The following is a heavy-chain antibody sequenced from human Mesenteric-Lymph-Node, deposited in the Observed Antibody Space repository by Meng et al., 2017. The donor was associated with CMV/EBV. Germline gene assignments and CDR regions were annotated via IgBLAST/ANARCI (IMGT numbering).Heavy chain of an antibody. J-gene: IGHJ4*02. D-gene: IGHD2-2*01. CDR3: ARGSNLDF. CDR2: MNPNSGYT. V-gene: IGHV1-2*02. Sequence: ASVKVSCKASGYTFTGYYIHWVRQPPGQGLEWMGWMNPNSGYTKYAQKSQGRVTMTRDMSISTAFMDLSRLRSDDTAMYYCARGSNLDFWGRGTLVTVSS. CDR1: GYTFTGYY.